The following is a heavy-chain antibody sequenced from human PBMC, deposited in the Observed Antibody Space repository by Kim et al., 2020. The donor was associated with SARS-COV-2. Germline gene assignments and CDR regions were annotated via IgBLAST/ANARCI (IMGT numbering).Heavy chain of an antibody. J-gene: IGHJ4*02. CDR3: GRDEGFGFIDD. CDR2: IKPDGSLK. CDR1: GFAIGGYW. V-gene: IGHV3-7*01. D-gene: IGHD3-10*01. Sequence: GGSLRLSCAASGFAIGGYWMAWLRQFPGKGLEWVANIKPDGSLKFNVDSVEGRSTVSRANDKKSVYLQMDGLRTEDTDGYYCGRDEGFGFIDDWGQGIL.